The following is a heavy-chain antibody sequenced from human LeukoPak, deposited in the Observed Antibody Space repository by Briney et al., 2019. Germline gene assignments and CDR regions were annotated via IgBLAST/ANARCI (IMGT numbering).Heavy chain of an antibody. CDR1: GFTFSSYA. V-gene: IGHV3-23*01. CDR2: ISGSGGST. J-gene: IGHJ3*02. D-gene: IGHD1-26*01. Sequence: QPGGSLRLSCAASGFTFSSYAMSWVRQAPGKGLEWASAISGSGGSTYYADSVKGRFAISRDNSKNTLYLQMNSLRAEDTAVYYCAKDIVGAKRGDAFDIWGQGTMVTVSS. CDR3: AKDIVGAKRGDAFDI.